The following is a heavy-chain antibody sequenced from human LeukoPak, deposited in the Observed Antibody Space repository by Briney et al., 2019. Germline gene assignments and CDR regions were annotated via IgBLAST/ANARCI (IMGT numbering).Heavy chain of an antibody. CDR2: IIPSFGTL. D-gene: IGHD4-17*01. CDR1: GGTFSTYS. Sequence: GSSVKVSCKTSGGTFSTYSITWVRQAPGQGLEWIGGIIPSFGTLNYAQEFQGRVSIAADDSTSTVYMELISLRPEDTAMYYCARGGHDYEHYFNYWGQGTLVTVSS. CDR3: ARGGHDYEHYFNY. J-gene: IGHJ4*02. V-gene: IGHV1-69*01.